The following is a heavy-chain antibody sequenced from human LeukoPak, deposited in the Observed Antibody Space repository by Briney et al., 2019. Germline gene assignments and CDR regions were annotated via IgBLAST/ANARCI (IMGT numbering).Heavy chain of an antibody. V-gene: IGHV4-34*01. J-gene: IGHJ3*02. CDR1: GGSFSGYY. CDR2: INHSGSA. CDR3: ARVRSAFDI. Sequence: SETLSLTCAVYGGSFSGYYWSWIRQPPGKGLEWIGEINHSGSANYNPSLKSRVTISEDTSKNQFSLKLSSVTAADTAVYYCARVRSAFDIWGQGTMVTVSS. D-gene: IGHD3-3*01.